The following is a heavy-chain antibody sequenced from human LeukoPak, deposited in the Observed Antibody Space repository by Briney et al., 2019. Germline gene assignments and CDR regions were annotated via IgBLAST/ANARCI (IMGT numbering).Heavy chain of an antibody. CDR1: GYTFSSYG. J-gene: IGHJ4*02. D-gene: IGHD3-22*01. CDR2: ISGYNGNT. CDR3: ARVRSYYDSSGRTYDY. V-gene: IGHV1-18*01. Sequence: ASVKVSCKASGYTFSSYGISWVRQAPGQGLEWMGWISGYNGNTNYAQKLQGRVTMTTDTSTSTAYMELRSLRSDDTAVYYCARVRSYYDSSGRTYDYWGQGTLVTVSS.